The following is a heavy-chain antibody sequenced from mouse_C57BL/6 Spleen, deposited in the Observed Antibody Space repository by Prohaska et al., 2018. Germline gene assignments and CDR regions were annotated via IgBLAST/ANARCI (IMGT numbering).Heavy chain of an antibody. CDR3: ARRGNGYLGAMDY. V-gene: IGHV1-75*01. CDR2: MFPGSGMT. Sequence: QVQLQQSGPELVKPGASVKISCKASGYTFTDYYINWVKQRPGQGLYVIGGMFPGSGMTYYNVKVKGKATLTVDKSSSTAYMQLSSLTSDDSAVYYCARRGNGYLGAMDYWGQGTSVTVSS. CDR1: GYTFTDYY. D-gene: IGHD2-3*01. J-gene: IGHJ4*01.